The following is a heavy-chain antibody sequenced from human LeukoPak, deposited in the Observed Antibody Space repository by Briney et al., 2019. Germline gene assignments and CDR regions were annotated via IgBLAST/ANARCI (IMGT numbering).Heavy chain of an antibody. CDR2: ISYDGSNK. CDR1: GFTFSSYA. Sequence: GGSLRLSCAASGFTFSSYAMRWVRQAPGKGLEWVAVISYDGSNKYYADSVKGRFTISRDNSKNTLYLQMNSLRAEDTAVYYCARVPDGYNHIDYWGQGTLVTVSS. J-gene: IGHJ4*02. CDR3: ARVPDGYNHIDY. V-gene: IGHV3-30*01. D-gene: IGHD5-24*01.